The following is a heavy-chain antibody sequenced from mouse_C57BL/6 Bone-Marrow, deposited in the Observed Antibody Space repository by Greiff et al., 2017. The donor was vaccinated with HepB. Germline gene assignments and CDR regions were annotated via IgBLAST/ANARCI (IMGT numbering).Heavy chain of an antibody. Sequence: QVQLKQPGAELVKPGASVKLSCKASGYTFTSYWMHWVKQRPGRGLEWIGRIDPNSGGTKYNEKFKSKATLTVDKPSSTAYMQLSSLTSEDSAVYYCARLDYGSSYGCYFDYWGQGTTLTVSS. J-gene: IGHJ2*01. V-gene: IGHV1-72*01. D-gene: IGHD1-1*01. CDR2: IDPNSGGT. CDR3: ARLDYGSSYGCYFDY. CDR1: GYTFTSYW.